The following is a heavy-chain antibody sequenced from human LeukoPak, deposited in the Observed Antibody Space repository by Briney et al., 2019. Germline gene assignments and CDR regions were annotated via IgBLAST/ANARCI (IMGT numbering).Heavy chain of an antibody. CDR1: GGSISNYF. D-gene: IGHD5-12*01. J-gene: IGHJ4*02. CDR3: GRNGPRSGYDLGHFDY. CDR2: IYTTGRT. V-gene: IGHV4-4*07. Sequence: SETLSLTCTVSGGSISNYFWSWIRQPAGKGLEWIGRIYTTGRTDYNPSLKSRVTMSVDTSKNQFSLKLSSVTAADTAVYYCGRNGPRSGYDLGHFDYLGQGTLVTASS.